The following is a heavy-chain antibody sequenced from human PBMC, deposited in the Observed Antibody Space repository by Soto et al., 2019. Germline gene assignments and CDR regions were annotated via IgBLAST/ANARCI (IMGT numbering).Heavy chain of an antibody. Sequence: PWGSLSLSCAVSGFSFSSYSMSWDSQAQGKGLEWVSGISGSGDRTYYADSVKGRFTISRDNSKNTLYLQMNSLRAVDSAVYYCEKVQRPFLSPSDYWGQGTLVTVSS. CDR2: ISGSGDRT. CDR1: GFSFSSYS. J-gene: IGHJ4*02. CDR3: EKVQRPFLSPSDY. D-gene: IGHD3-3*01. V-gene: IGHV3-23*01.